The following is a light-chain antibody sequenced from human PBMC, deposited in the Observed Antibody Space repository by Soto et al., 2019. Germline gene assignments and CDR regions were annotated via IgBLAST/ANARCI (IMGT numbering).Light chain of an antibody. CDR2: LGS. J-gene: IGKJ1*01. CDR3: VQALQNTRT. Sequence: DIVMTQSPLSLPVILGEPASISCRSSQSLLHSNGNTYSDWYLQKPGQSPQLLIYLGSNRASWVPDRFSGTGSGTDFTLRISRVEAEDVGVYYCVQALQNTRTFGQGTKLEIK. V-gene: IGKV2-28*01. CDR1: QSLLHSNGNTY.